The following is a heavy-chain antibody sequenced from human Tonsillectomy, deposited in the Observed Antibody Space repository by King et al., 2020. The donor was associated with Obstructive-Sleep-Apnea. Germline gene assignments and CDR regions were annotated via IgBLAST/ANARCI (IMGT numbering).Heavy chain of an antibody. J-gene: IGHJ4*02. D-gene: IGHD1-1*01. CDR3: ARWVH. Sequence: VQLVESGGTGIQPGGSLRLSCAASGFSFSTYGMSWGRQAPGKGLEGVANINEDGSQRDEVDSVKGRFTISRDNSKNSLFLQMNSLRAEDTAVYYCARWVHWGQGTLLTVSS. CDR1: GFSFSTYG. V-gene: IGHV3-7*01. CDR2: INEDGSQR.